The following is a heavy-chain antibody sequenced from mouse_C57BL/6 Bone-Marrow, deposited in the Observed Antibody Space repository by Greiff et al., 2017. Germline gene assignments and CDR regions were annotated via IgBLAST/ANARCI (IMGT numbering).Heavy chain of an antibody. CDR2: IDPSDSYT. V-gene: IGHV1-69*01. D-gene: IGHD1-1*01. CDR1: GYTFTSYW. J-gene: IGHJ4*01. Sequence: QVQLQQPGAELVMPGASVKLSCKASGYTFTSYWMHWVTQRPGQGLEWIGEIDPSDSYTNYNQKFKGKSTLTVDKSSSAAYMKLSRLASGDAAVYYCARQETVVDYYAMDDWGQGTSVTVSS. CDR3: ARQETVVDYYAMDD.